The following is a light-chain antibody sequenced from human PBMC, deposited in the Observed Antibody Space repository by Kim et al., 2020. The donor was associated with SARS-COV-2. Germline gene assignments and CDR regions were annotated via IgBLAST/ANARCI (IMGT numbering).Light chain of an antibody. CDR3: LQVRDFPRT. J-gene: IGKJ1*01. Sequence: AAVGDTVTSAWRASQDISGGLGWFQQRPGKAPSLLVYRATDLETGVPSRFSGSGSGTDFALTINNLQPEDFATYYCLQVRDFPRTFGQGTKVDIK. V-gene: IGKV1-12*01. CDR1: QDISGG. CDR2: RAT.